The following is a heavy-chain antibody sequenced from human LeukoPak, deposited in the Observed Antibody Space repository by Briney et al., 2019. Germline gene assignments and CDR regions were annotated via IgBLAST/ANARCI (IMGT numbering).Heavy chain of an antibody. CDR3: AKIRPYSSGWALYYYYMDV. V-gene: IGHV3-21*01. J-gene: IGHJ6*03. Sequence: GGSLRLSCAASGFMFTDHALSWVRQAPGKGLEWVSSISSSSSYIYYADSVKGRFTISRDNAKNSLYLQMNSLRAEDTAVYYCAKIRPYSSGWALYYYYMDVWGKGTTVTVSS. CDR1: GFMFTDHA. D-gene: IGHD6-19*01. CDR2: ISSSSSYI.